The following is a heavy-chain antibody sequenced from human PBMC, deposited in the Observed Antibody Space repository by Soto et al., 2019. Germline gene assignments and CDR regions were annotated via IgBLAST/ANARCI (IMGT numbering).Heavy chain of an antibody. J-gene: IGHJ6*04. Sequence: GGSLRLSCAASGFTFSSYGMHWVRQAPGKGLEWVAVISYDGSNKYYADSVKGRFTISRDNSKNTLYLQMNSLRAEDTAVYYCAKAPALYVFIWGRYRYNPGPKDWYSWGKGTRVTVSS. V-gene: IGHV3-30*18. D-gene: IGHD3-16*02. CDR1: GFTFSSYG. CDR2: ISYDGSNK. CDR3: AKAPALYVFIWGRYRYNPGPKDWYS.